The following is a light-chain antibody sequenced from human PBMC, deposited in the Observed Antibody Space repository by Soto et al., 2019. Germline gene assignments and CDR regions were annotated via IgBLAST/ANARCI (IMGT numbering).Light chain of an antibody. CDR3: LLYYSAVGLV. CDR1: TGTVASGHF. CDR2: DTT. Sequence: QAVVTQEPSLTVSPGGTVTLTCASNTGTVASGHFPYWFQQKPGQAPTPLIYDTTNRHSWTPARFSGSLLGGKAALTLSGAQPEDEAEYFCLLYYSAVGLVFGGGTKLTVL. V-gene: IGLV7-46*01. J-gene: IGLJ2*01.